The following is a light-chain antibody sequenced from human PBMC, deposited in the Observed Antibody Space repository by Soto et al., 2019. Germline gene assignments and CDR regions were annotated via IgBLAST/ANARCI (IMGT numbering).Light chain of an antibody. V-gene: IGKV3-15*01. Sequence: EIVMTQSPDTLSVSPGERATLSCRASQNVRGNLAWYQQKPGQAPRLLIYGASTRATGIPARFSGGGSGKEFTLTISSLQSEDFAVYYCQQYNNWPPFTFGPGTKVDIK. CDR2: GAS. CDR1: QNVRGN. CDR3: QQYNNWPPFT. J-gene: IGKJ3*01.